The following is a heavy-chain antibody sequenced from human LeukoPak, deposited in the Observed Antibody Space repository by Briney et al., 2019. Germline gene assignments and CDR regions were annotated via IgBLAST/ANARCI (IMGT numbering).Heavy chain of an antibody. CDR2: ISYDGSNK. CDR1: RFTFSSYT. CDR3: ARESSGTCYFDC. J-gene: IGHJ4*02. Sequence: GGSLRLSCATSRFTFSSYTMHWVRQAPGKGLEWVAVISYDGSNKYYADSVKGRFTISRDNSKNTLYLQMNSLKAEDTAVYYCARESSGTCYFDCWDQGTLVTVSS. V-gene: IGHV3-30-3*01. D-gene: IGHD1-26*01.